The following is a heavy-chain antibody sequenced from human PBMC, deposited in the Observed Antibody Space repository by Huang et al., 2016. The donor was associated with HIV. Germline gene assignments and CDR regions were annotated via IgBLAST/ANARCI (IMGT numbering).Heavy chain of an antibody. CDR2: VFPDDSDT. CDR1: GYIFSNYW. Sequence: EVQLEQSGAEVKKPGGSLKISCKASGYIFSNYWIGWVRQMPGRGLEWMGFVFPDDSDTRYGPSFYGRVTVSVDKSIATAYLQWSSLRPSDTARYYCATTDASLATSFDHWGRGTMLTVSS. V-gene: IGHV5-51*03. CDR3: ATTDASLATSFDH. J-gene: IGHJ4*02.